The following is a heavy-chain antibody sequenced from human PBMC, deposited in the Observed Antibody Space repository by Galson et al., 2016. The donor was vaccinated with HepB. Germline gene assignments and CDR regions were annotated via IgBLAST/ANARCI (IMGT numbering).Heavy chain of an antibody. CDR3: AKHSGTPLRWYFDL. CDR2: ISSSGSTI. J-gene: IGHJ2*01. Sequence: SLRLSCAASGFTFSDYYMSWIRQAPGKGLEWVSYISSSGSTIYYADSVKGRFTISRDNAKNSLYLQMNSLRAEDTAVYYCAKHSGTPLRWYFDLWGRGTLVTVSS. V-gene: IGHV3-11*01. CDR1: GFTFSDYY. D-gene: IGHD1-14*01.